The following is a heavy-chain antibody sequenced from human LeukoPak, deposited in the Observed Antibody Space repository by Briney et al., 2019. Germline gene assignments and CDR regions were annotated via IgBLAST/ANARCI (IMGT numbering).Heavy chain of an antibody. CDR1: GFTFSSYW. CDR3: ARDSWELRFAFDI. Sequence: PGGSLRLSCAASGFTFSSYWIHWVRQAPGKGLVWVSRINSDGSSTSYADSVKGRFTISRDNTKNTLYLQMNSLRAEDTAVYYCARDSWELRFAFDIWGQGTMVTVSS. D-gene: IGHD1-26*01. V-gene: IGHV3-74*01. J-gene: IGHJ3*02. CDR2: INSDGSST.